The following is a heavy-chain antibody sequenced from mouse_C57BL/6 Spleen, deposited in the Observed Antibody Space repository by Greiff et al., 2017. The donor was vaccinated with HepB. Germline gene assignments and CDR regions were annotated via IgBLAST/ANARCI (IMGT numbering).Heavy chain of an antibody. CDR3: ARPRVITTVVDWYFDV. J-gene: IGHJ1*03. D-gene: IGHD1-1*01. V-gene: IGHV5-17*01. CDR2: ISSGSSTI. CDR1: GFTFSDYG. Sequence: EVKLVESGGGLVKPGGSLKLSCAASGFTFSDYGMHWVRQAPEKGLEWVAYISSGSSTIYYADTVKGRFTISRDNAKNTLFLQMTSLRSEDTAMYYCARPRVITTVVDWYFDVWGTVTTVTVSS.